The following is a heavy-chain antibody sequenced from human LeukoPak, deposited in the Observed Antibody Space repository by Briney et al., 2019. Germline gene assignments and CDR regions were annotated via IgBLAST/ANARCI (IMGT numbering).Heavy chain of an antibody. Sequence: GASVKVSCKASGGTFSSYAISWVRQAPGQGLEWMGGIIPIFGTANYAQKFQGRVTITADESTSTAYMELSSLKSEDTAVYYCASQSISFPNWFDPWGQGTLVTVSS. J-gene: IGHJ5*02. CDR2: IIPIFGTA. D-gene: IGHD2/OR15-2a*01. V-gene: IGHV1-69*13. CDR1: GGTFSSYA. CDR3: ASQSISFPNWFDP.